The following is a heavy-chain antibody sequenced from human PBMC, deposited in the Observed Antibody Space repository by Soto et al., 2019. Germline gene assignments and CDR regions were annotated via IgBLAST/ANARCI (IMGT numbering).Heavy chain of an antibody. D-gene: IGHD6-19*01. J-gene: IGHJ6*04. CDR3: ARARAYSSGWSFGGDNYYYGMDV. Sequence: ASVKVSCKASGYTFTGYYMHWVRQAPGQGLEWMGWINPNSGGTNYAQKFQGRVTMTRDTSISTAYMELSRLRSDDTAVYYCARARAYSSGWSFGGDNYYYGMDVWGKVNTVIVSS. CDR2: INPNSGGT. CDR1: GYTFTGYY. V-gene: IGHV1-2*02.